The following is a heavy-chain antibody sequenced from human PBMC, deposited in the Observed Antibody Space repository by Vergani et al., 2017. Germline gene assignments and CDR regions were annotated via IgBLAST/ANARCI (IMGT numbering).Heavy chain of an antibody. CDR2: INPNSGGT. D-gene: IGHD2-15*01. Sequence: QVQLVQSGAEVKKPGASVKVSCKASGYTFTGYYMHWVRQAPGQGLEWMGWINPNSGGTNYAQKFQGRVTMTRDTSISTAYMELSRLRSDDTAVYYCARDYYCSGCSCYSGPVDYWGQGTLVTVSS. V-gene: IGHV1-2*02. J-gene: IGHJ4*02. CDR1: GYTFTGYY. CDR3: ARDYYCSGCSCYSGPVDY.